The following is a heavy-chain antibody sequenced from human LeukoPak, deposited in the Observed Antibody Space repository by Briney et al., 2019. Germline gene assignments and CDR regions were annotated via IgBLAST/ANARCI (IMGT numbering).Heavy chain of an antibody. Sequence: GESLKISCKGSGYRFTSYWIGWVRQMPGKGLEWMGIIYPGDSDTRYSPSFQGQVTISADKSISTAYLQWSSPKASDTAMYYCARSPGEMATMGAFDIWGQGTMVTVSS. J-gene: IGHJ3*02. D-gene: IGHD5-24*01. CDR3: ARSPGEMATMGAFDI. V-gene: IGHV5-51*01. CDR1: GYRFTSYW. CDR2: IYPGDSDT.